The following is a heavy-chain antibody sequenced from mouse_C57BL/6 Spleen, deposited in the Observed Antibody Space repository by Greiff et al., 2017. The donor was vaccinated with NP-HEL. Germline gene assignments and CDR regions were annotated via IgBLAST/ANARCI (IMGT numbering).Heavy chain of an antibody. J-gene: IGHJ4*01. CDR1: GFTFSDYG. D-gene: IGHD1-1*01. V-gene: IGHV5-17*01. CDR2: ISSGSSTI. CDR3: ARRDYYGSSYAMDY. Sequence: DVKLVESGGGLVKPGGSLKLSCAASGFTFSDYGMHWVRQAPEKGLEWVAYISSGSSTIYYADTVKGRFTISRDNAKNTLFLQSTSLRSEDTAMYYCARRDYYGSSYAMDYWGQGTSVTVSS.